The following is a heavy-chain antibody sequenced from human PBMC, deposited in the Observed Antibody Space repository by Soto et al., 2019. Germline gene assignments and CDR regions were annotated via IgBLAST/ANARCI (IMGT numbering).Heavy chain of an antibody. CDR1: GGSISSGGYY. Sequence: QVQLQESGPGLVKPSQTLSLTCTVSGGSISSGGYYWSWIRQHPGKGLEWIGYIYYSGSTYYNPSLKSRVTVSVDTSKNQFSLKLSSVTAADTAVYYCARDSDYGDSHYWYFDLWGRGTLVTVSS. V-gene: IGHV4-31*03. D-gene: IGHD4-17*01. CDR3: ARDSDYGDSHYWYFDL. J-gene: IGHJ2*01. CDR2: IYYSGST.